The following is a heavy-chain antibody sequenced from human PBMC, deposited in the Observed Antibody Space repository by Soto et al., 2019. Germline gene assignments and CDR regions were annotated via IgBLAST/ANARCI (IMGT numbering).Heavy chain of an antibody. CDR2: IYYSGST. Sequence: QVNLQESGPGLVKPSETLSLTCTVSGGSISGHYWSWIRQPPGKGLEWIGYIYYSGSTNYNPSLKSRVTISVDTSKNQFSLTLISVTAADTAVYYCAREMWPQLWPPGGRLDPWGQGTLVTVSS. J-gene: IGHJ5*02. V-gene: IGHV4-59*11. D-gene: IGHD5-18*01. CDR1: GGSISGHY. CDR3: AREMWPQLWPPGGRLDP.